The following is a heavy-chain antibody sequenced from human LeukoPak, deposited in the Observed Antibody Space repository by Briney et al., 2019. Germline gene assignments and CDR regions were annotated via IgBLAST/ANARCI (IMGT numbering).Heavy chain of an antibody. Sequence: SETLSLTCTVSGGSISSYYWSWIRQPPGKGLEWIGYIYYSGSTNYSPSLKSRVTISVDTSKNQFSLKLSSVTAADTAVYYCARGGVGANDYWGQGTLVTVSS. J-gene: IGHJ4*02. V-gene: IGHV4-59*01. CDR1: GGSISSYY. D-gene: IGHD1-26*01. CDR3: ARGGVGANDY. CDR2: IYYSGST.